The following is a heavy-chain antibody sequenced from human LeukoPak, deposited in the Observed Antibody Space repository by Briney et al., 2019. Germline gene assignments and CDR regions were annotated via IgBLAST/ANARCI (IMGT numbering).Heavy chain of an antibody. D-gene: IGHD3-22*01. V-gene: IGHV3-11*04. CDR2: ISNSGDSI. J-gene: IGHJ4*02. CDR1: GFTFSDSY. CDR3: ARAVWDSSGHLFDY. Sequence: GGSLRLSCAASGFTFSDSYMAWIRQAPGKGLEYISYISNSGDSIYYADSVKGRFTTSRDNAKGSLYLQMNSLRAEDTAVYYCARAVWDSSGHLFDYWGQGTLVTVSS.